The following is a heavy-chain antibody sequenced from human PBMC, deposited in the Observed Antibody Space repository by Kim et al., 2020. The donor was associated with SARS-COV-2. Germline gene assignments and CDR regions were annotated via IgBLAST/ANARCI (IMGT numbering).Heavy chain of an antibody. Sequence: ASVKVSCKASGYTFTGYYMHWVRQAPGQGLEWMGWINPNSGGTNYAQKFQGRVTMTRDTSISTAYMELSRLRSDDTAVYYCARDSQSDVVVVAASNWFDPWGQGTLVTVSS. J-gene: IGHJ5*02. D-gene: IGHD2-15*01. CDR1: GYTFTGYY. CDR2: INPNSGGT. CDR3: ARDSQSDVVVVAASNWFDP. V-gene: IGHV1-2*02.